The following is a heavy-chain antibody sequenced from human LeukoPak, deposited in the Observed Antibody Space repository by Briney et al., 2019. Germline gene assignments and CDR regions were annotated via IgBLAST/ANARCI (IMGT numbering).Heavy chain of an antibody. D-gene: IGHD1-14*01. CDR2: MNPNSGNT. J-gene: IGHJ6*02. CDR1: GYTFASYD. Sequence: ASVKVSCKASGYTFASYDINWVRQATGQGLEWMGWMNPNSGNTGYAQKFQGRVTMTRNTSISTAYMELSSLRSEDTAVYYCARGGPGDYYYYGMDVWGQGTTVTVSS. V-gene: IGHV1-8*01. CDR3: ARGGPGDYYYYGMDV.